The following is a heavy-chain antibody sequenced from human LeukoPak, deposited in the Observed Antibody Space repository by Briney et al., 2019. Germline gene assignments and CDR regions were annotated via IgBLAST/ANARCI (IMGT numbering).Heavy chain of an antibody. Sequence: GASVKVSCKASGGTFSSYAISWVRQAPGQGLEWMGGIIPIFGTANYAQKFQGRVTITADKSTSTAYMELSSLRSEDTAVYYCARGVTTVVTPDVYYMDVWGKGTTVTVSS. J-gene: IGHJ6*03. CDR2: IIPIFGTA. CDR3: ARGVTTVVTPDVYYMDV. CDR1: GGTFSSYA. D-gene: IGHD4-23*01. V-gene: IGHV1-69*06.